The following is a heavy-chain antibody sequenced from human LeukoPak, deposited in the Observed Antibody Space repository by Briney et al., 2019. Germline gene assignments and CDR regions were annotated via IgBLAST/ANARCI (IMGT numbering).Heavy chain of an antibody. CDR3: ARGFLGYCFDY. V-gene: IGHV3-53*01. J-gene: IGHJ4*02. CDR2: IYSGGST. Sequence: GGSLRLSCAASGFTFSSYAMSWVRQAPGKGLEWVSVIYSGGSTYYTDSVTGRFTISRDNSKNTLYLQMNSLRADDTAVYYCARGFLGYCFDYWGQGTLVTVSS. CDR1: GFTFSSYA. D-gene: IGHD6-13*01.